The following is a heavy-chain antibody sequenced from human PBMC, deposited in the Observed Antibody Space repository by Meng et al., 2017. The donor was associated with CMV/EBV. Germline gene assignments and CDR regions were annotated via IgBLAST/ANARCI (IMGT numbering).Heavy chain of an antibody. V-gene: IGHV3-23*01. CDR2: ISGSGGST. CDR3: AKAAVVVPAAIERSPLWFDP. D-gene: IGHD2-2*01. J-gene: IGHJ5*02. CDR1: A. Sequence: ATFRVCHAPGKRLEWVSAISGSGGSTYYAGSVKGRFTISRDNSKTTLYLQMTSLRAEDTAVSYCAKAAVVVPAAIERSPLWFDPWGQGTLVTVSS.